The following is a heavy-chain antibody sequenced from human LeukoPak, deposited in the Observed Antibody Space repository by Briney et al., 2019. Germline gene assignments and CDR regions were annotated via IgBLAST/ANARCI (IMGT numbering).Heavy chain of an antibody. D-gene: IGHD5-24*01. J-gene: IGHJ4*02. Sequence: GGSLRLSCAASGFTVSTNYMSWVRQAPGKGLEWVSVIYSDGSTYYADSVKGRFTISRDNSKNTLYLQMNSLRAEDTAVYYCARRGRDDYNSWGPFDYWGQGALVTVSS. CDR2: IYSDGST. V-gene: IGHV3-53*01. CDR3: ARRGRDDYNSWGPFDY. CDR1: GFTVSTNY.